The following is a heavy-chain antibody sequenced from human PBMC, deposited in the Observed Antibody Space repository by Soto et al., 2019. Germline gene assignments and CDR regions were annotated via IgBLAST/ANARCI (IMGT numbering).Heavy chain of an antibody. CDR3: AKGLYSDYDWGVDY. CDR2: ISWNSGSI. J-gene: IGHJ4*02. Sequence: SLRLSCAASGFTFDDYAMHWVRQAPGKGLEWVSGISWNSGSIGYADSVKGRFTISRDNAKNSLYLQMNSLRAEDTALYYCAKGLYSDYDWGVDYWGQGTLVTVSS. CDR1: GFTFDDYA. V-gene: IGHV3-9*01. D-gene: IGHD5-12*01.